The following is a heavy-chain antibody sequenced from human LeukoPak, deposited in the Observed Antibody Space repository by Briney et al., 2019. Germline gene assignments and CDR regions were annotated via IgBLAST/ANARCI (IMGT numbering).Heavy chain of an antibody. Sequence: GRSLRLSCAASGFTFTNYAMTWVRQVPGKGLKWVSHISGSGGSSYHVDSVKGRFTISRDNSKNTLYLQMNTLRAEDTAVYYCARLGRYADYWGQGTLVTVSS. CDR3: ARLGRYADY. CDR1: GFTFTNYA. J-gene: IGHJ4*02. D-gene: IGHD3-16*01. CDR2: ISGSGGSS. V-gene: IGHV3-23*01.